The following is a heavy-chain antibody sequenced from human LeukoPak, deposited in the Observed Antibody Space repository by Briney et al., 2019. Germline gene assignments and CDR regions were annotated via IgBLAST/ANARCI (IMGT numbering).Heavy chain of an antibody. Sequence: PGGSLRLSCAASGFTFSSYGMHWVRQAPGKGPEWVAVISYDGSNKYYADSVKGRFTISRDNSKNTLYLQMNSLRAEDTAVYYCAKDTMVRGRATGRYFQHWGQGTLVTVSS. J-gene: IGHJ1*01. CDR1: GFTFSSYG. D-gene: IGHD3-10*01. V-gene: IGHV3-30*18. CDR3: AKDTMVRGRATGRYFQH. CDR2: ISYDGSNK.